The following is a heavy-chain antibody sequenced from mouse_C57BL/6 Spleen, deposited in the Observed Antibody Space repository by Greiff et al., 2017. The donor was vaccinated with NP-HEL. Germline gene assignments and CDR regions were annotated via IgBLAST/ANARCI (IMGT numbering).Heavy chain of an antibody. CDR2: INPNYGTT. CDR3: ARDIRYYYGSSTRYAMDY. CDR1: GYSFTDYN. J-gene: IGHJ4*01. V-gene: IGHV1-39*01. Sequence: EVQLQQSGPELVKPGASVKISCKASGYSFTDYNMNWVKQSHGKSLEWIGVINPNYGTTSYNQKFKGKATLTVEQSSSPAYMQLHSLTSEDSAVYYCARDIRYYYGSSTRYAMDYWGQGTSVTVSS. D-gene: IGHD1-1*01.